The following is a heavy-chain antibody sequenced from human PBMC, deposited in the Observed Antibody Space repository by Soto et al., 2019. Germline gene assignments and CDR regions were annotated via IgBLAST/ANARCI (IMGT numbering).Heavy chain of an antibody. J-gene: IGHJ4*02. D-gene: IGHD4-17*01. Sequence: EVQLVVSGGGLVQPGGSLRLSCAASGFTVSSNFMSWVRQAPGKGLEWVSIIYSGGSTYYADSVKGRFTISRVNSKNTRYLQMNSLRADDTAVYYCASRRNPYGAYDYWGQGTLVTVSS. CDR1: GFTVSSNF. CDR3: ASRRNPYGAYDY. V-gene: IGHV3-66*01. CDR2: IYSGGST.